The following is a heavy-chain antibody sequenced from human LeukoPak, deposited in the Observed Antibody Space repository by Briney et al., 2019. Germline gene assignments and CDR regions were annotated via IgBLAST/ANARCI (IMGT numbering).Heavy chain of an antibody. CDR1: GFTFSSYW. CDR3: AELGITMIGGV. J-gene: IGHJ6*04. D-gene: IGHD3-10*02. CDR2: IKQDGSEK. Sequence: GGSLRLSCAASGFTFSSYWMSWVRQAPGKGLEWVANIKQDGSEKYYVDSVKGRFTISRDNSKDTLYLQMNSLRAEDTAVYYCAELGITMIGGVWGKGTTVTISS. V-gene: IGHV3-7*01.